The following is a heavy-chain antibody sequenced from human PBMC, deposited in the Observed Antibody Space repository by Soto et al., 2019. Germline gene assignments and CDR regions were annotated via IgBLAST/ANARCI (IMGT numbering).Heavy chain of an antibody. CDR2: IYPSGST. V-gene: IGHV4-4*07. CDR1: GGSISGHS. CDR3: VRGRSYSVYDV. D-gene: IGHD5-12*01. Sequence: TSETLSLTCTVSGGSISGHSWIWIRQPAGKGLEWVGHIYPSGSTSYNPSLKSRVTMSLDTSNNQFFLNLTSVTTADTAVFFCVRGRSYSVYDVWGPGILVTVSS. J-gene: IGHJ4*02.